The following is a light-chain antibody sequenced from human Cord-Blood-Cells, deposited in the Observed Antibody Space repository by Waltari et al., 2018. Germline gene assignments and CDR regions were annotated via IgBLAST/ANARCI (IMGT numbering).Light chain of an antibody. Sequence: EIVLTQSPATLSLSPGERATLSCRASQSVSSYLAWYQQKPGQAPRLLIDDASTRTTGIPARFSGSAAGTEFTLLISTLGPEDFAGYSAQTRSNWTQPFGGGTKVENK. J-gene: IGKJ4*01. CDR2: DAS. V-gene: IGKV3-11*01. CDR1: QSVSSY. CDR3: QTRSNWTQP.